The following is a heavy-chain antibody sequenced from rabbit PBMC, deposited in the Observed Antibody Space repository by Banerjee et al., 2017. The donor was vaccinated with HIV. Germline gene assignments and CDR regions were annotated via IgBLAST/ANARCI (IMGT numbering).Heavy chain of an antibody. V-gene: IGHV1S45*01. Sequence: QEQLVESGGGLVQPEGSLTLTCTASGFSFSSSYYMCWVRQAPGKELEWIGCIDAGIGTGSSGSTYYASWAKGRFTISKTSSTTVTLQMTSLTAADTATYFCARRDDVSTSYHKLWGPGTLVTVS. CDR1: GFSFSSSYY. CDR3: ARRDDVSTSYHKL. CDR2: IDAGIGTGSSGST. J-gene: IGHJ4*01. D-gene: IGHD2-1*01.